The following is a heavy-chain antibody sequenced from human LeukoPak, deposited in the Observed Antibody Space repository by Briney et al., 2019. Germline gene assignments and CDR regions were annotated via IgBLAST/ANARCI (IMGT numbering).Heavy chain of an antibody. CDR3: ARGDGYIHASIFDS. Sequence: SETLSLTCTVSGGSICSYYWSWIRQPPGKGLEWIGYIYYSGSTNYNPSLQSRVTISVGTSKNQFSLKLSSVTAADTAVYYCARGDGYIHASIFDSWGQGTLVTVSS. J-gene: IGHJ4*02. D-gene: IGHD5-24*01. CDR1: GGSICSYY. CDR2: IYYSGST. V-gene: IGHV4-59*01.